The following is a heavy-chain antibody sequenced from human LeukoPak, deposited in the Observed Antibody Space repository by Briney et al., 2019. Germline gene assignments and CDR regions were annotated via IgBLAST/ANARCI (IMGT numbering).Heavy chain of an antibody. CDR2: ILYDGSNK. Sequence: GKSVRLSCAASGFTFSSYAMHWVRQAPGKGLEWVAVILYDGSNKYYADSVKGRFTISIDNSKNTLYLQMNSLRAEDTAVYHCARDVTIAAAEDYWGQGTLVTVSS. CDR3: ARDVTIAAAEDY. D-gene: IGHD6-13*01. CDR1: GFTFSSYA. V-gene: IGHV3-30*04. J-gene: IGHJ4*02.